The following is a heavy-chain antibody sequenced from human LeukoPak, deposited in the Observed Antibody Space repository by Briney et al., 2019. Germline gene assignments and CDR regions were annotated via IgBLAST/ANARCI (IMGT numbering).Heavy chain of an antibody. J-gene: IGHJ6*03. Sequence: SETLSLTCTVSGGSISSGGYYWSWHRQHPGKGLEWFVYIYYSGSTYYNRSLNSRVTISVDTSKNQFSLKLSSVTAADTAVHYYARANAAWSHYYCYYMDVWGKGTTVTVSS. CDR1: GGSISSGGYY. V-gene: IGHV4-31*03. CDR3: ARANAAWSHYYCYYMDV. CDR2: IYYSGST. D-gene: IGHD2-15*01.